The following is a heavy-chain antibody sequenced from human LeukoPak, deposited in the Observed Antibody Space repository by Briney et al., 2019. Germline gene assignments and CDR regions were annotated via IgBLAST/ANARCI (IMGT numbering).Heavy chain of an antibody. V-gene: IGHV3-9*01. D-gene: IGHD3-9*01. CDR3: AKCILTGYYKGYMDV. CDR1: GFTFDDYA. CDR2: ISWSSNYI. Sequence: GGSLRLSCGASGFTFDDYAMHWVWQAPGKGLEWVSSISWSSNYIGYADSVKGRFTISRDNSKNTLYLQMNSLRAEDTAVYYCAKCILTGYYKGYMDVWGKGTTVTISS. J-gene: IGHJ6*03.